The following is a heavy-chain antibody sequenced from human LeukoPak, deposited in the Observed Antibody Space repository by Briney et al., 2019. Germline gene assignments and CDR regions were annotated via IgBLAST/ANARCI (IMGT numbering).Heavy chain of an antibody. V-gene: IGHV3-30*02. D-gene: IGHD3-10*01. CDR2: IRYDGSNK. Sequence: SGGSLRLSCAASGFTFSSYGMHWVRQAPGKGLEWVAFIRYDGSNKYYADSVKGRFTISRDNSKNTLFLHMNSLRAEDTAVYYCARAYYGSGSTLGYYYYYMDVWGKGTTVTISS. CDR1: GFTFSSYG. CDR3: ARAYYGSGSTLGYYYYYMDV. J-gene: IGHJ6*03.